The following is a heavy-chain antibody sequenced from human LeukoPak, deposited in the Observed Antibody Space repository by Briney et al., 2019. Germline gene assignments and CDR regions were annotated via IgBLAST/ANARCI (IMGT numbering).Heavy chain of an antibody. CDR1: GYTFTSYD. V-gene: IGHV1-8*03. D-gene: IGHD6-13*01. CDR2: MNPNSANT. J-gene: IGHJ4*02. Sequence: ASVKVSCKASGYTFTSYDINWVRQATGQGLEWMGWMNPNSANTGYAQKFQGRVTITRNTSISTAYMELSSLRSEDTAVYYCARVLYSSSWYHFDYWGQGTLVTVSS. CDR3: ARVLYSSSWYHFDY.